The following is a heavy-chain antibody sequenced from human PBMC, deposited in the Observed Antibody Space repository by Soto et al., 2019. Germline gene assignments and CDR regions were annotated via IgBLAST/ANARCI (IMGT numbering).Heavy chain of an antibody. CDR1: GGTFSSYT. V-gene: IGHV1-69*08. Sequence: QVQLVQSGAEVKKPGSSVKVSCKASGGTFSSYTISWVRQAPGQGLEWVGRIIPILGIANYAQKFQGRVTITADKSTITAYMELSSLRSEDTAVYYGARDDCSSTYCPLWGQGRMVTVSS. D-gene: IGHD6-13*01. J-gene: IGHJ3*01. CDR2: IIPILGIA. CDR3: ARDDCSSTYCPL.